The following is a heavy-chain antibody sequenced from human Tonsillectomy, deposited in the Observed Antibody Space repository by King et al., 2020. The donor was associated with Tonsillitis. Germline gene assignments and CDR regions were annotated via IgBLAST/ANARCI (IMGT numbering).Heavy chain of an antibody. V-gene: IGHV2-26*01. CDR2: IFSNYEK. J-gene: IGHJ3*02. CDR3: ARILKPDPFDI. Sequence: TLKESGPVLVKPTETLTLTCTVSGFSLSNARMGVSWIRQPPGKALEWLAHIFSNYEKSYSTSLKSRPTISKDTSKSQVVLTMTNMDPVDTATYYCARILKPDPFDIWGQGTMVTVSS. CDR1: GFSLSNARMG.